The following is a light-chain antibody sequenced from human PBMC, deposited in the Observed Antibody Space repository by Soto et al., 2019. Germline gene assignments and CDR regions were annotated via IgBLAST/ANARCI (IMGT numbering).Light chain of an antibody. J-gene: IGLJ3*02. Sequence: QSALTQPASVSGSPGQSITISCTGTSSDVGAYNYVSWYQQHPGKAPKLIIYEVSDRPSGVSNRFSGSKSGNTASLTISGLQAEDEADYYCCSYARGRIWVFGGGTKVTVL. V-gene: IGLV2-14*01. CDR2: EVS. CDR1: SSDVGAYNY. CDR3: CSYARGRIWV.